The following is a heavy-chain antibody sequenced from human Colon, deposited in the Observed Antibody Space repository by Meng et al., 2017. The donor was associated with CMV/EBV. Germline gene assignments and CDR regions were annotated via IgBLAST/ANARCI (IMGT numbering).Heavy chain of an antibody. J-gene: IGHJ6*02. CDR2: INPRSGST. V-gene: IGHV1-46*01. Sequence: ASVKVSCQASGYNFTNFYIHWVRQAPGHGLEWMRLINPRSGSTGYLHRFHGRITVTRDMSTSSVNMELSSMTSEDTAVYFCERDLRDVDVVRSLYWPRGLGMDVWGQGTPVTVSS. CDR1: GYNFTNFY. D-gene: IGHD3/OR15-3a*01. CDR3: ERDLRDVDVVRSLYWPRGLGMDV.